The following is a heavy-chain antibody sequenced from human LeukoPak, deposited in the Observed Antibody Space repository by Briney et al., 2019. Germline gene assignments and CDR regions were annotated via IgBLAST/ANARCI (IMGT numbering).Heavy chain of an antibody. CDR3: AGRVTGYSSGYVY. J-gene: IGHJ4*02. CDR1: GFTFSNYA. V-gene: IGHV3-23*01. CDR2: ISGSAHKI. D-gene: IGHD5-18*01. Sequence: GGSLRLSCAASGFTFSNYAMSWVRQAPEKGLDWVSVISGSAHKIRYADSVKGRFTISRDNSENTVYLQMNNLRAEDTALYYCAGRVTGYSSGYVYWGQGTLVTVSS.